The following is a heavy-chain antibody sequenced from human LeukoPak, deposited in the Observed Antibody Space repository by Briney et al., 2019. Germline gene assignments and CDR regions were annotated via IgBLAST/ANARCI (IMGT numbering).Heavy chain of an antibody. CDR2: ISSNGGST. CDR1: GFTFSSYA. D-gene: IGHD6-13*01. CDR3: ARVIAAAGRPNWYFDL. J-gene: IGHJ2*01. Sequence: GGSLRLSCVASGFTFSSYAMHWVRQAPGKGLEYLSGISSNGGSTYYANSVKGRFSISRDNSKNTLYLQVGSLRAEDMAVYYCARVIAAAGRPNWYFDLWGRGTLVTVSS. V-gene: IGHV3-64*01.